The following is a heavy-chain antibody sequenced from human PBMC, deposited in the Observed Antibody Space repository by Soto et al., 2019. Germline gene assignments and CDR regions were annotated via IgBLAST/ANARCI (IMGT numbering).Heavy chain of an antibody. D-gene: IGHD6-13*01. V-gene: IGHV3-23*01. Sequence: EVQLLESGGGLVQPGGSLRLSCAASGFTFSSYAMSWVRQAPGKGLEWVSVISGSGDSTYYADSVRGRFTISRDNSKNTLYLQINSLRTEATAVYYCAKDRDGAAAGPTKFYGMDVWGQGTTVTVSS. J-gene: IGHJ6*02. CDR2: ISGSGDST. CDR3: AKDRDGAAAGPTKFYGMDV. CDR1: GFTFSSYA.